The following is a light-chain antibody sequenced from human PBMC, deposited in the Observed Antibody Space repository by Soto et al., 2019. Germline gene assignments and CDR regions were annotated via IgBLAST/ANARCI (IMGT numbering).Light chain of an antibody. J-gene: IGKJ2*01. V-gene: IGKV3-15*01. CDR2: RAS. CDR1: QSVSSD. CDR3: QQYKNWPPYT. Sequence: EIVMTQSPATLSVSPGDRVTLSCRASQSVSSDLAWYQQKPGQAPRLLIYRASIRATGIPARFSGSGSGTEFTLTIASLQSEDFAVDYCQQYKNWPPYTFGQGTKLEIK.